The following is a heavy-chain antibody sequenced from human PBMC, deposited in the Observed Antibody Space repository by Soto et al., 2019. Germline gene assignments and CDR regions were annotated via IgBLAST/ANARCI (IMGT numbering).Heavy chain of an antibody. Sequence: QVQLQQWGAGLLKPSETLSLTCAVYGGSVSGYYWSWIRQPPGKGLEWIGEINHSGSTNYNPSLKSRVTLSVDTSKNQYSLKLRSVTAADTAVYYCARLRSSGWLRDAFDIWGQGTMVNVSS. CDR1: GGSVSGYY. D-gene: IGHD6-19*01. CDR3: ARLRSSGWLRDAFDI. V-gene: IGHV4-34*01. CDR2: INHSGST. J-gene: IGHJ3*02.